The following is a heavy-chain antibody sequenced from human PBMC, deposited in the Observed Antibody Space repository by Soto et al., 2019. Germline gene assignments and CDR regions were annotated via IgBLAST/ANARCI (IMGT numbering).Heavy chain of an antibody. CDR2: IIPIFGTA. J-gene: IGHJ4*02. Sequence: QVQLVQYGAEVKKPWSSVKVSCKASGGTFSSYAISWVRQAPGQGLEWMGGIIPIFGTANYAQKFQGRVKITAEESTSTGYMELSSLRSEDRGVYYGARCELRFLEWLLFDYRGQGTLVTVSS. CDR3: ARCELRFLEWLLFDY. V-gene: IGHV1-69*01. D-gene: IGHD3-3*01. CDR1: GGTFSSYA.